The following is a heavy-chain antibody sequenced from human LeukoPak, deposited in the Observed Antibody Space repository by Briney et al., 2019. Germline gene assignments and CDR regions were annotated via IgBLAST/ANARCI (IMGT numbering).Heavy chain of an antibody. V-gene: IGHV3-23*01. D-gene: IGHD4-17*01. J-gene: IGHJ3*02. CDR1: GFSFNDYG. Sequence: GGSLRLSCAASGFSFNDYGISWVRQAPGKGLEWVSAISGSGGSTYYADSVKGRFTISRDNAKNSLYLQMNSLRDEDTAVYYCARDTLVYADSPDAFDIWGQGTMVTVSS. CDR3: ARDTLVYADSPDAFDI. CDR2: ISGSGGST.